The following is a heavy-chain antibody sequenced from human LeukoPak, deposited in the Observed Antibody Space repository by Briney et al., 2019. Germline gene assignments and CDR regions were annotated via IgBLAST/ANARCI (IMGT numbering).Heavy chain of an antibody. J-gene: IGHJ2*01. D-gene: IGHD3-10*01. CDR1: GFAFSTYW. CDR3: ASRQDYYGSGSYGLWYFDL. CDR2: IYSGGST. Sequence: GGSLRLSCAASGFAFSTYWMIWVRQAPGKGLEWVSVIYSGGSTYYADSVKGRFTISRHNSKNTLYLQMNSLRAEDTAVYYCASRQDYYGSGSYGLWYFDLWGRGTLVTVSS. V-gene: IGHV3-53*04.